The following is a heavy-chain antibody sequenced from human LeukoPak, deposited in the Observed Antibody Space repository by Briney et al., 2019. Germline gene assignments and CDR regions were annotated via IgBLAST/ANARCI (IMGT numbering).Heavy chain of an antibody. Sequence: PGGTLTLSCAASGFTFSNAWMSWVRQVPGQGMEWVGRIKSKTDDGTTDYAAPVIDRFNISIDDSKNTLYLQMNSLKSEDTALYYCTTGGLCYVDYWGQGILVTVSS. CDR2: IKSKTDDGTT. CDR3: TTGGLCYVDY. V-gene: IGHV3-15*01. D-gene: IGHD3-16*01. J-gene: IGHJ4*02. CDR1: GFTFSNAW.